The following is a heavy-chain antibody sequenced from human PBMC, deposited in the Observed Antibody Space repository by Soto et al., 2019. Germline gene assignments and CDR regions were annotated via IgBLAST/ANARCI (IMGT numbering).Heavy chain of an antibody. CDR1: GFSLSTSGMC. D-gene: IGHD3-22*01. CDR3: ARSTYYYDSSGYGFYYFDY. CDR2: IDWDDDK. J-gene: IGHJ4*02. V-gene: IGHV2-70*11. Sequence: GPTLVNPTQTLTLTCTFSGFSLSTSGMCVSWIRQPPGKALEWLARIDWDDDKYYSTSLKTRLTISKDTSKNQVVLTMTNMDPVDTATYYCARSTYYYDSSGYGFYYFDYWGQGTLVTVSS.